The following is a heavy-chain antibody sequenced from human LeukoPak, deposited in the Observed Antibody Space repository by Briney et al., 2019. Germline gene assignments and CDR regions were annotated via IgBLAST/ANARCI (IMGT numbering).Heavy chain of an antibody. CDR3: ARVRLSGSYLDTFDI. Sequence: SETLSLTCTVSGGSVSSYYWNWIRQPPGKGLEWIGYIYYSGSTNYNPSLKSRVTISVDTSKNQFSLKLNSITTADTAVYYCARVRLSGSYLDTFDIWGQGTMVTVSS. CDR1: GGSVSSYY. V-gene: IGHV4-59*02. CDR2: IYYSGST. D-gene: IGHD1-26*01. J-gene: IGHJ3*02.